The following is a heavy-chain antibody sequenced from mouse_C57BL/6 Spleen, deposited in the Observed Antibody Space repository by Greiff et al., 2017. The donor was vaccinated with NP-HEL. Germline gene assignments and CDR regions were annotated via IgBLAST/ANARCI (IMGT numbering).Heavy chain of an antibody. V-gene: IGHV1-82*01. CDR1: GYAFSSSW. J-gene: IGHJ4*01. Sequence: VQLQQSGPELVKPGASVKISCKASGYAFSSSWMNWVKQRPGKGLEWIGRIYPGDGDTNYNGTFKGKATLTADKSSSTAYKQLSSLTSEDSAVYFCARSEGGFYAMDYWGQGTSVTVSS. CDR3: ARSEGGFYAMDY. CDR2: IYPGDGDT.